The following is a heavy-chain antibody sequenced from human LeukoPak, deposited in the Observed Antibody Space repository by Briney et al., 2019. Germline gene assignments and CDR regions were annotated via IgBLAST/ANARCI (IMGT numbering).Heavy chain of an antibody. D-gene: IGHD6-19*01. CDR3: AKEMYSSGWYGTDAFDI. J-gene: IGHJ3*02. V-gene: IGHV3-23*01. Sequence: GGSLRLSCAASGFTFSNYVMNWVRQAPGKGLEWVSAISGSGGSTYYADSVKGRFTISRDNSKNTLYLQMNSLRAEDTAVYYCAKEMYSSGWYGTDAFDIWGQGTMVTVSS. CDR2: ISGSGGST. CDR1: GFTFSNYV.